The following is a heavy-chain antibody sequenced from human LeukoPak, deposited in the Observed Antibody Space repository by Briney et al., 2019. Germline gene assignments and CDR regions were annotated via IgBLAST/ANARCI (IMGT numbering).Heavy chain of an antibody. V-gene: IGHV1-69*06. CDR2: IIPIFGTA. J-gene: IGHJ5*02. D-gene: IGHD1-7*01. CDR1: GGTFSSYA. CDR3: ARDASQKETGTTGVRWFDP. Sequence: ASVKVSCKASGGTFSSYAISWVRQAPGQGLEWMGGIIPIFGTANYAQKFQGRVTITADKSTSTAYMELSSLRSEDTAVYYCARDASQKETGTTGVRWFDPWGQGTLVTVSS.